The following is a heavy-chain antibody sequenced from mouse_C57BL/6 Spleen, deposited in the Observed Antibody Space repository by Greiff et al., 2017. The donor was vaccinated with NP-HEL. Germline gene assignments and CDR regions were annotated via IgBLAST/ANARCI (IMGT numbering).Heavy chain of an antibody. CDR1: GYAFSSYW. Sequence: QVQLQQSGAELVKPGASVKISCKASGYAFSSYWMNWVKQRPGKGLEWIGQIYPGDGDTNYNGKFKGKATLTADKSSSTAYMQLSSLTSEDSAVYFCARRGLITTARYWYFDVWGTGTTVTVSS. CDR2: IYPGDGDT. CDR3: ARRGLITTARYWYFDV. J-gene: IGHJ1*03. D-gene: IGHD1-2*01. V-gene: IGHV1-80*01.